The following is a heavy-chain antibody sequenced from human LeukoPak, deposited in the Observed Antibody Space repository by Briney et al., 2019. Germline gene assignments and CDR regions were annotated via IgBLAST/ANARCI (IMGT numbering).Heavy chain of an antibody. CDR3: ARGRRHCSGGSCYAHTPSYYYYYMDV. Sequence: SETLSLTCTVSGGPISYYYWSWIRQPPGKGLEWIGDIFYSGTTNYNPSLKSRVTISVDTSKNQFSLKLSSVTAADTAVYYCARGRRHCSGGSCYAHTPSYYYYYMDVWGKGTTVTVSS. D-gene: IGHD2-15*01. CDR1: GGPISYYY. J-gene: IGHJ6*03. V-gene: IGHV4-59*01. CDR2: IFYSGTT.